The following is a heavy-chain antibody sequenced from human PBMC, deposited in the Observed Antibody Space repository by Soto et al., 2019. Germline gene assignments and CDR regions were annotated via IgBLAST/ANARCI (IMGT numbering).Heavy chain of an antibody. CDR2: ISHRGIT. CDR3: ARLSTNIAVAGPDY. Sequence: SETLSLTCAVSGYSINSGYYWGWIRQPPGKGLEWIGSISHRGITHDNPSLKSRVTISVDTSKSQFSPTLTSVTAADTAVYYCARLSTNIAVAGPDYWGQGTLVTVSS. CDR1: GYSINSGYY. D-gene: IGHD6-19*01. V-gene: IGHV4-38-2*01. J-gene: IGHJ4*02.